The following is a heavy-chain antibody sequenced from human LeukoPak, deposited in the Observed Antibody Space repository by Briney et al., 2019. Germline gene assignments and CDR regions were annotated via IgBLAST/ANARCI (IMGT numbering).Heavy chain of an antibody. J-gene: IGHJ4*02. CDR1: GGSISSYY. V-gene: IGHV4-59*01. CDR3: VRGGYYFDY. D-gene: IGHD2-21*01. Sequence: SETLSLTCTVSGGSISSYYWSWIRQPPGKGLEWIGYIYYSGSTNYNPSLKSRVTISEDTSKNHFSLKMTSVTAADTAVYYCVRGGYYFDYWGQGTLVTVSS. CDR2: IYYSGST.